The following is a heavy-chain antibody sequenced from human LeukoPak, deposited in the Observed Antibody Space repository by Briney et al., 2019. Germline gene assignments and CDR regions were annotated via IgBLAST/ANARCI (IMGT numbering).Heavy chain of an antibody. CDR2: INPNSGGT. J-gene: IGHJ4*02. CDR3: ARSSSGWYLNDY. V-gene: IGHV1-2*06. CDR1: GYTFTGYY. Sequence: ASVKVSCKASGYTFTGYYMHWVRQAPGQGLDWMGRINPNSGGTNYAQKFQDRVTMTRDTSISTAYMELSRLRSDDTAVYYCARSSSGWYLNDYWGQGTLVTVSS. D-gene: IGHD6-19*01.